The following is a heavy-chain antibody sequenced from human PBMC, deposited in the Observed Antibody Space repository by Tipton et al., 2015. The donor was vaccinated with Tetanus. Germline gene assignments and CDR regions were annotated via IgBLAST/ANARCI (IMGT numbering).Heavy chain of an antibody. Sequence: SLRLSCAASGFTFHDYAIHWVRQVPGKGLEWVAAISGNDGNKVYADSVRGRFTISRDNAKNSLYLQMNSLTADDTAVYFCASGSSLDYWGQGTLVTVSS. J-gene: IGHJ4*02. V-gene: IGHV3-9*01. CDR3: ASGSSLDY. CDR1: GFTFHDYA. D-gene: IGHD6-6*01. CDR2: ISGNDGNK.